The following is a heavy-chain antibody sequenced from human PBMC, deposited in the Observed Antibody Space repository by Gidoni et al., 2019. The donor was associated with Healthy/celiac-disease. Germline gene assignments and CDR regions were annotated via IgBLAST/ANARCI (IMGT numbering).Heavy chain of an antibody. CDR3: AKEGDYVWGSYLDY. Sequence: EVQLLESGGGLVQPGGSLRLSCAASGFTFSSYAMSWVRQAPGKGLEWVSAISGSGGSTSSADSVKGRFTISRDNSKNTLYLQMNSLRAEDTAVYYCAKEGDYVWGSYLDYWGQGTLVTVSS. D-gene: IGHD3-16*02. CDR2: ISGSGGST. V-gene: IGHV3-23*01. CDR1: GFTFSSYA. J-gene: IGHJ4*02.